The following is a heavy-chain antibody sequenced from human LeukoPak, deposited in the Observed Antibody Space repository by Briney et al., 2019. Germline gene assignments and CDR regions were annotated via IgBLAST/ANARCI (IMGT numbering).Heavy chain of an antibody. Sequence: ASVTVSCKASGYTFTGYCMHWVRQAPRPGHERMGWINPNSGGTNYAQKFQGRVTMTWDTSISTAYMELSRLRSDDTAVHYCARDNYDFWSGYYNAFDIWGQGTMVTVSS. J-gene: IGHJ3*02. CDR1: GYTFTGYC. CDR3: ARDNYDFWSGYYNAFDI. D-gene: IGHD3-3*01. CDR2: INPNSGGT. V-gene: IGHV1-2*02.